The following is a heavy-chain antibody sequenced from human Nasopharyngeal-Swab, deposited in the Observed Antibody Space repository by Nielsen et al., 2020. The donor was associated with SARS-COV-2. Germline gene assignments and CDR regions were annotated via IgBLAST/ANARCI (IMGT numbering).Heavy chain of an antibody. D-gene: IGHD5-18*01. J-gene: IGHJ3*02. CDR3: ARDMDSYGYRAFDI. CDR1: GCTFSSYS. Sequence: SVKVSCKASGCTFSSYSISWVRQAPGQGLEWMGGIIPIFGTANYAQKFQGRVTITADESTSTAYMELSSLRSEDTAVYYCARDMDSYGYRAFDIWGQGTMVTVSS. CDR2: IIPIFGTA. V-gene: IGHV1-69*13.